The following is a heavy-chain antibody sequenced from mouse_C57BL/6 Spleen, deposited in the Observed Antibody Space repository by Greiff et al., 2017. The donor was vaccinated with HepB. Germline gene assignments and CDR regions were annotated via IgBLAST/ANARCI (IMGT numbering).Heavy chain of an antibody. D-gene: IGHD4-1*01. CDR2: INPNNGPT. Sequence: VQLQQSGPELVKPGASVKISCKASGYSFTDYNMNWVKQSNGKSLEWIGEINPNNGPTSYNKKFKGKATLTVAQSSSTAYMQLTSLTSEDSAVYYCARDDDWDGAWGFDYWGQGTTLTVSS. V-gene: IGHV1-39*01. J-gene: IGHJ2*01. CDR1: GYSFTDYN. CDR3: ARDDDWDGAWGFDY.